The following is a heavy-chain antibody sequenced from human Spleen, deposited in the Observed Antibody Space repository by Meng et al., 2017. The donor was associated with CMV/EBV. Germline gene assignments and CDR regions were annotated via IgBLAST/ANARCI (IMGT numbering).Heavy chain of an antibody. J-gene: IGHJ6*02. D-gene: IGHD3-22*01. CDR2: INHSGST. CDR3: ARDPRREFYYDSSGDHYLHYGTDV. V-gene: IGHV4-34*01. Sequence: SETLSLTCAVYGGSFSGYYWSWIRQPPGKGLEWIGEINHSGSTNYNPSLKSRVTISVDTSKNQFSLQLNSVTPEDTAVYYCARDPRREFYYDSSGDHYLHYGTDVWGQGTTVTVSS. CDR1: GGSFSGYY.